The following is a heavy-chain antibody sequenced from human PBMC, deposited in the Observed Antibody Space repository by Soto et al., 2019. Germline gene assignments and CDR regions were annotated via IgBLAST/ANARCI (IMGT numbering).Heavy chain of an antibody. Sequence: SETLSLTCAVYGGSFSGYYWSWIRQPPGKGLEWIGEINHSGSTNYNPSLKSRVTISVDTSKNQFSLKLSSVTAADTAVYYCAREVGEVDYRSSSDAFDIWGQGTMVTVSS. CDR3: AREVGEVDYRSSSDAFDI. D-gene: IGHD6-6*01. V-gene: IGHV4-34*01. J-gene: IGHJ3*02. CDR1: GGSFSGYY. CDR2: INHSGST.